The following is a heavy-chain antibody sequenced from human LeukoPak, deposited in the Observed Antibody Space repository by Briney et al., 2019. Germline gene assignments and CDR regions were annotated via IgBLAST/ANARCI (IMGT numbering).Heavy chain of an antibody. Sequence: GASVKVSCKASGGTSSSYAISWVRQAPGQGLEWMGGIIPIFGTANYAQKFQGRVTITTDESTSTAYMELSSLRSEDTAVYYCASAYYDSSGYPFDYWGQGTLVTVSS. CDR3: ASAYYDSSGYPFDY. D-gene: IGHD3-22*01. CDR1: GGTSSSYA. V-gene: IGHV1-69*05. CDR2: IIPIFGTA. J-gene: IGHJ4*02.